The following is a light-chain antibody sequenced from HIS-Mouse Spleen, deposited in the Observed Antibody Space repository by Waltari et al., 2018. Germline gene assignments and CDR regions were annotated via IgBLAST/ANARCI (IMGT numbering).Light chain of an antibody. CDR1: QSVSSSY. Sequence: EIVLTQSPGTLSLSPGERATLSCRASQSVSSSYLAWYQQKPGQAPRLLIYGASRATGIPDRFSGSGSGTDFTLTISRLEPEDFAVYYCQQYGSSPITFGQGIRLEIK. CDR2: GAS. V-gene: IGKV3-20*01. CDR3: QQYGSSPIT. J-gene: IGKJ5*01.